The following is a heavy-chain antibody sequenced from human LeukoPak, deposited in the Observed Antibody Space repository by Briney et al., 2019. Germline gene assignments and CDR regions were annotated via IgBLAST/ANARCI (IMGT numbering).Heavy chain of an antibody. CDR1: EFTFSSYW. V-gene: IGHV3-74*01. Sequence: GGSLRLSCEASEFTFSSYWMHWVRQAPGQGLVWVSRINSDGRTKTYADSVKGRFTISRANAKNTLYLQMNSLRAEDTAVYYCAREGYYDSSGYSIRFSYWGQGTLVTVSS. CDR2: INSDGRTK. CDR3: AREGYYDSSGYSIRFSY. D-gene: IGHD3-22*01. J-gene: IGHJ4*02.